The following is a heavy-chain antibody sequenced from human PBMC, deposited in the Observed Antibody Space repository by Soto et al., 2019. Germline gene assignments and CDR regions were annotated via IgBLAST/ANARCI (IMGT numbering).Heavy chain of an antibody. V-gene: IGHV4-59*01. CDR1: VGSISSYY. Sequence: SETLSLTGTVSVGSISSYYWSWIRQPPGKGLEWIGYIYYSGSTNYNPSLKSRVTISVDTSKNQFSLKLSSVTAADTAVYYCARDYYDSSGYYLDYWGQGTLVTV. CDR2: IYYSGST. J-gene: IGHJ4*02. D-gene: IGHD3-22*01. CDR3: ARDYYDSSGYYLDY.